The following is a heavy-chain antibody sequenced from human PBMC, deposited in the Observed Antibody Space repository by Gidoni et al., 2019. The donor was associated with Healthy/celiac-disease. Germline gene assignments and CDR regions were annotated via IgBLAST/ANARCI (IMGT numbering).Heavy chain of an antibody. CDR1: GYPFTSYY. Sequence: QVQLVQSGAEVKKPGASVKVSCKALGYPFTSYYMHWVRQAPGQGLEWMGIINPSGGSTSYAQKFQGRVTMTRDTSTSTVYMELSSLRSEDTAVYYCARENSLAAREFDYWGQGTLVTVSS. J-gene: IGHJ4*02. CDR2: INPSGGST. CDR3: ARENSLAAREFDY. D-gene: IGHD1-26*01. V-gene: IGHV1-46*01.